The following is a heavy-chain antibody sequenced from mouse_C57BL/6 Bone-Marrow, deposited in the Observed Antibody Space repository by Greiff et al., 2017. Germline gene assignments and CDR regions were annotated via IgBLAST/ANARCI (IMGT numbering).Heavy chain of an antibody. D-gene: IGHD1-1*01. J-gene: IGHJ4*01. V-gene: IGHV5-12*01. Sequence: EVKLMESGGGLVQPGGSLKLSCAASGFTFSDYYMYWVRQTPEKRLEWVAYISNGGGSNYYPYTVKGRFTISRDNAKNTLYLQMSRLKSEDTAMYYCARHAFITTNSMDYWGQGTSVTVSS. CDR2: ISNGGGSN. CDR3: ARHAFITTNSMDY. CDR1: GFTFSDYY.